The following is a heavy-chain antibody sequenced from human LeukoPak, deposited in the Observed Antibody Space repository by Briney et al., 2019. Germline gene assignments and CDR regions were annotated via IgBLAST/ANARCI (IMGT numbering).Heavy chain of an antibody. V-gene: IGHV3-9*03. CDR3: AKGIAAAGNGAFDI. Sequence: GGSLRLSCAASGFTFDDYAMHWVRQAPGKGLEWVSGISWNSGSIGYADSVKGRFTISRDNAKNSLYLQMNSLRAEDMALYYCAKGIAAAGNGAFDIWGQGTMVTVSS. J-gene: IGHJ3*02. CDR1: GFTFDDYA. CDR2: ISWNSGSI. D-gene: IGHD6-13*01.